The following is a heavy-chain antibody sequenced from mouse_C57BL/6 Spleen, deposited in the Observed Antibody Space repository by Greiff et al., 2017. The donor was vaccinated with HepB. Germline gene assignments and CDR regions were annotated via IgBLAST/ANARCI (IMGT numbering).Heavy chain of an antibody. V-gene: IGHV1-82*01. CDR3: ARRDWGYYAMDY. Sequence: QVQLKESGPELVKPGASVKISCKASGYAFSSSWMNWVKQRPGKGLEWIGRIYPGDGDTNYNGKFKSKATLTADKSSSTAYMQLSSLTSEDSAVYFCARRDWGYYAMDYWGQGTSVTVSS. CDR1: GYAFSSSW. D-gene: IGHD4-1*01. J-gene: IGHJ4*01. CDR2: IYPGDGDT.